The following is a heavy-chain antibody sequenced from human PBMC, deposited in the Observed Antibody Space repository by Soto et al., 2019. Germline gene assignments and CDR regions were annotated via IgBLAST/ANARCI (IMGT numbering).Heavy chain of an antibody. D-gene: IGHD1-1*01. Sequence: EVQLLESGGGLVQPGGSLRLSCAASGFTFSSYAMSWVRQAPGKGLEWVSAISGSGGSTYYADSVKGRFTISRDNSKKTLYLQINSLRAEDTAVYYCAKRGGPNGGASALYYYYYMDVWGKGTTVTVSS. V-gene: IGHV3-23*01. CDR2: ISGSGGST. CDR3: AKRGGPNGGASALYYYYYMDV. CDR1: GFTFSSYA. J-gene: IGHJ6*03.